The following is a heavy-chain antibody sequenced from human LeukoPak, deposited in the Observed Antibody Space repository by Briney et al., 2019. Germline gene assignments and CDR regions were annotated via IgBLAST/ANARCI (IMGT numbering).Heavy chain of an antibody. V-gene: IGHV3-21*01. CDR1: GFTFSSYW. Sequence: GGSLRLSCAASGFTFSSYWMSWVRQAPGKGLEWVSSISSSSSYIYYADSVKGRFTISRDNAKNSLYLQMNSLRAEDTAVYYCARARKSGSYDFDYWGQGTLVTVSS. J-gene: IGHJ4*02. CDR2: ISSSSSYI. CDR3: ARARKSGSYDFDY. D-gene: IGHD1-26*01.